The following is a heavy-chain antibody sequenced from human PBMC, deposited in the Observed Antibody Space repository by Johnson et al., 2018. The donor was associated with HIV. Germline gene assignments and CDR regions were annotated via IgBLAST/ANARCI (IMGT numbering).Heavy chain of an antibody. J-gene: IGHJ3*02. Sequence: QVQLVESGGGLVKPGGSLRLSCAASGFTFSSYAMSWVRQAPGKGLQWVALISFDGSNEYYADSVKGRFTISRDNFKNTLFLLMNSLRAEDTAVYYCARGVGSGWYFEIGDDAFDIWGQGTMVTVSS. CDR3: ARGVGSGWYFEIGDDAFDI. CDR2: ISFDGSNE. CDR1: GFTFSSYA. D-gene: IGHD6-19*01. V-gene: IGHV3-30-3*01.